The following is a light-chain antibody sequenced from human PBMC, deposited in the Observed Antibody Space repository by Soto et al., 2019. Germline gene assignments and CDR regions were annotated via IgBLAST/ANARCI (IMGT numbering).Light chain of an antibody. CDR2: KAS. Sequence: DIQMTQSPSTLSASVGDRVTITCRASQSIRSWLAWYQQKPGKAPKLLIYKASRLESGVPSRFSGSGSGTEFTRTISSLQPYDFATYYGQQYNRYSPYTFGQGTKLEIK. CDR1: QSIRSW. CDR3: QQYNRYSPYT. V-gene: IGKV1-5*03. J-gene: IGKJ2*01.